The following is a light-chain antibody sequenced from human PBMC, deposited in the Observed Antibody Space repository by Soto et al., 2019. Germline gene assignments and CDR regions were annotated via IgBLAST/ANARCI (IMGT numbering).Light chain of an antibody. CDR1: QSVSSSS. V-gene: IGKV3-20*01. CDR2: DAS. CDR3: QQYGSSPRT. Sequence: EIVLTQSPGTLSLSPGERATRSCRASQSVSSSSLAWYQQKPGQAPRLLLYDASSRATGIPDRFSGSGSGTDFTLTISRLEPEDFAVYYCQQYGSSPRTFGQGTKVDIK. J-gene: IGKJ1*01.